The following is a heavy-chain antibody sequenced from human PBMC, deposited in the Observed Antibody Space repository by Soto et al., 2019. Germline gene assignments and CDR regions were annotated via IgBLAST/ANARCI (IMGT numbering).Heavy chain of an antibody. CDR3: AKERGSGWSFDY. V-gene: IGHV3-23*01. CDR2: ISGSGDST. J-gene: IGHJ4*02. D-gene: IGHD6-19*01. CDR1: GFTFSTYA. Sequence: SLRLSCAASGFTFSTYAMNWVRQAPGKGLEWVSGISGSGDSTYYADSVKGRFTVSRDNSKNTLYLQMNSLRAEDTAVFYCAKERGSGWSFDYWGQGTLVTVSS.